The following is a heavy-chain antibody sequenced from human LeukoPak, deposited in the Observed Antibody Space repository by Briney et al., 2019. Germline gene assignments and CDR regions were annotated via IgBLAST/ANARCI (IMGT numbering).Heavy chain of an antibody. V-gene: IGHV4-59*01. J-gene: IGHJ6*03. Sequence: SETLSLTCTVSGDSISSYYWSWIRQPPGKGLEWIGYIYYSGSTNYNPSLKSRVTISVDTSKNQFSLKLSSVTAAGTAVYYCARASFYYDSSGYPRYYMDVWGKGTTVTVSS. CDR1: GDSISSYY. CDR3: ARASFYYDSSGYPRYYMDV. D-gene: IGHD3-22*01. CDR2: IYYSGST.